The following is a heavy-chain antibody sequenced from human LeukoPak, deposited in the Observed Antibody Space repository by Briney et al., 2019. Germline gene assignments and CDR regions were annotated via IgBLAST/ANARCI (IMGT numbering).Heavy chain of an antibody. V-gene: IGHV4-59*08. J-gene: IGHJ4*02. D-gene: IGHD3-10*01. CDR2: IYYSGST. CDR1: GGSISSYY. Sequence: PSETLSLTCTVSGGSISSYYWSWIRQPPGKGLEWIGYIYYSGSTNYNPSLKSRVTISVDTSKNQFSLKLSSVTAADTAVYYCARHSRVYGSDYWGQGTLVTVSS. CDR3: ARHSRVYGSDY.